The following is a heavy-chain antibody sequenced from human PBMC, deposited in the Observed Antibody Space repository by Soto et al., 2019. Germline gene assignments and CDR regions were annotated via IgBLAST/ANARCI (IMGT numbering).Heavy chain of an antibody. D-gene: IGHD5-18*01. J-gene: IGHJ4*02. V-gene: IGHV1-18*01. CDR2: ISGHNGNT. Sequence: GASVKVSCKASGYTFSNYGLSWVRQAPGQGLEWMGWISGHNGNTIYAQKLQDRVTMTTDTSTRTAYMELRSLRSDDTAVYYCARQPRYSYADSWGPGALVTVSS. CDR3: ARQPRYSYADS. CDR1: GYTFSNYG.